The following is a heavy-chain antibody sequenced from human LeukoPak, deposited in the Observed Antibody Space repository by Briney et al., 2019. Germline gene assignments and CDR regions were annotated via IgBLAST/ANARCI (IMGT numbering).Heavy chain of an antibody. CDR2: ISGDGTET. V-gene: IGHV3-23*01. J-gene: IGHJ4*02. CDR1: GLIFRNYA. CDR3: AKGGHYSFFDY. D-gene: IGHD4-11*01. Sequence: GGSLRLSCTASGLIFRNYAMTWVRQAPSKGLEWVSTISGDGTETFYADSVKGRFTISRDNSKNTHYLQMSSLRAEDTGIYYCAKGGHYSFFDYWGQGTLVTVSS.